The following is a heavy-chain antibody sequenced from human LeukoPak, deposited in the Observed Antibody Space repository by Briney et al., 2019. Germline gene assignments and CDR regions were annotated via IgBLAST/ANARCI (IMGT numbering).Heavy chain of an antibody. CDR2: TGSIGSTI. CDR1: GFSFSIYS. CDR3: ARVGGRGIDY. V-gene: IGHV3-48*01. Sequence: GGSLRLSCSASGFSFSIYSMSWVRQSPGKGLEWIAYTGSIGSTIHYADSVKGRFTISRDNAKKSLFLQMDTLRGDDTAVYYCARVGGRGIDYWGQGSLVLVSS. J-gene: IGHJ4*02.